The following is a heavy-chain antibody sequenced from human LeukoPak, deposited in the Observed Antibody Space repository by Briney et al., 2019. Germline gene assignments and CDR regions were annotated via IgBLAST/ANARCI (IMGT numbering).Heavy chain of an antibody. J-gene: IGHJ5*02. Sequence: PGRSLRLSCAASGFTFSSYAMHWVRQAPGKGLEWVAVISYDGSNKYYADSVKGRFTISRDNSKNTLYLQMNSLRAEDTAVYYCARDAALWFGDRTGWFDPWGQGTLVTVSS. CDR2: ISYDGSNK. V-gene: IGHV3-30-3*01. CDR1: GFTFSSYA. CDR3: ARDAALWFGDRTGWFDP. D-gene: IGHD3-10*01.